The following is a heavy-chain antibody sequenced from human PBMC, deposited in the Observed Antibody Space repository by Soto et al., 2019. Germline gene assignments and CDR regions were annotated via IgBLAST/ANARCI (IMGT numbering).Heavy chain of an antibody. Sequence: QVQLVQSGAEVKKPGASVQVSCKTSGYTFTSYDINWVRQAPGQGLEWVGWMNTNSDDTRSAQKFRGRLTLTRDKSMRAVYMKLSNLGPDDTAVYYCAREWSAAGHFYGMDVWGQGTTVAVSS. CDR3: AREWSAAGHFYGMDV. J-gene: IGHJ6*02. CDR1: GYTFTSYD. D-gene: IGHD6-13*01. V-gene: IGHV1-8*01. CDR2: MNTNSDDT.